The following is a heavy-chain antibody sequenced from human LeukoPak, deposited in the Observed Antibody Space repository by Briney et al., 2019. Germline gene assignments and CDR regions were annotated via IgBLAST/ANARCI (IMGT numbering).Heavy chain of an antibody. J-gene: IGHJ5*02. D-gene: IGHD5-18*01. CDR3: AGQEADVDTAMVNWFDP. CDR1: GGSISSGDYY. Sequence: PSQTLSLTCTVSGGSISSGDYYWSWIRQPPGKGLEWIGYIYYSGSTYYNPSLKSRVIISVDTSKNQFSLKLSSVTAADTAVYYCAGQEADVDTAMVNWFDPWGQGTLVTVSS. V-gene: IGHV4-30-4*08. CDR2: IYYSGST.